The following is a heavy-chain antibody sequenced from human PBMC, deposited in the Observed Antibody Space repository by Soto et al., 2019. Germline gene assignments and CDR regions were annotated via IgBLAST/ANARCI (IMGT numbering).Heavy chain of an antibody. V-gene: IGHV1-69*04. D-gene: IGHD5-18*01. J-gene: IGHJ5*02. Sequence: VASVKVSCKASGGTFSSYTISWVRQAPGQGLEWMGRIIPILGIANYAQKFQGRVTITADKSTSTAYMELSSLRSEDTAVYYCAREWIQLGNWFDPWGQGTLVTVSS. CDR2: IIPILGIA. CDR3: AREWIQLGNWFDP. CDR1: GGTFSSYT.